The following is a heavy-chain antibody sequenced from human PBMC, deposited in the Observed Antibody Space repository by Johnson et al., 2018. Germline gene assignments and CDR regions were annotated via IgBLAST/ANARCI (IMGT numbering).Heavy chain of an antibody. J-gene: IGHJ1*01. CDR3: AKDAVERATTVQH. CDR2: IKQDGSEK. Sequence: VQLVQSGGGLVQPGGSLRLSCAASGFTFSSYWMSWVRQAPGKGLEWVANIKQDGSEKYYVDSVKGRFTISRANAKNSLYLQMNSRGAEDTAVYYCAKDAVERATTVQHWGQGTLVTVSS. D-gene: IGHD5-24*01. CDR1: GFTFSSYW. V-gene: IGHV3-7*01.